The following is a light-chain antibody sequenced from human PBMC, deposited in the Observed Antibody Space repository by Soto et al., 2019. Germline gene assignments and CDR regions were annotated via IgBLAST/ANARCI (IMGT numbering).Light chain of an antibody. V-gene: IGKV2-28*01. CDR3: MQALQTPRT. CDR1: QSLLYSNGYNY. Sequence: DIVMTQSPLSLPVTPGEPASISCRSSQSLLYSNGYNYLEWYLQKPGQPPQLLIYLGSNRASGVPDRFSGSGSGTDFSLMISRVETEDVGVYYCMQALQTPRTFGQGTKVEIK. J-gene: IGKJ1*01. CDR2: LGS.